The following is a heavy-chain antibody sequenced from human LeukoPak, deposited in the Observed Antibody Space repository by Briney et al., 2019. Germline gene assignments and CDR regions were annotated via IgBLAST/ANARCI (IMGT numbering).Heavy chain of an antibody. CDR2: ISGSGGST. J-gene: IGHJ3*02. Sequence: GGSQRLSCSASGFTFSSYAMSWVRQAPGKGLEWVSTISGSGGSTYYTDSVKGRFTISRDNSKNTLYLQMNSLRADDTAIYYCAKGSLRIVGADDAFDIWGQGTMVTVSS. CDR1: GFTFSSYA. CDR3: AKGSLRIVGADDAFDI. V-gene: IGHV3-23*01. D-gene: IGHD1-26*01.